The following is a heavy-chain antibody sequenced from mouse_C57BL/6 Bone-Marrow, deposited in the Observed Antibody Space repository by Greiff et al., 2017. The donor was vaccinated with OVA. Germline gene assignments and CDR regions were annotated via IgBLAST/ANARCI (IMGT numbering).Heavy chain of an antibody. Sequence: QVQLKQPGAELVRPGTSVKLSCKASGYTFTSYWMHWVKQRPGQGLEWIGVIDPSDSYTNYNQKFKGKATLTVDTSSSTAYMQLSSLTSEDSAVYYCARRPITTVVGDYWGQGTTLTVSS. CDR3: ARRPITTVVGDY. J-gene: IGHJ2*01. D-gene: IGHD1-1*01. CDR2: IDPSDSYT. V-gene: IGHV1-59*01. CDR1: GYTFTSYW.